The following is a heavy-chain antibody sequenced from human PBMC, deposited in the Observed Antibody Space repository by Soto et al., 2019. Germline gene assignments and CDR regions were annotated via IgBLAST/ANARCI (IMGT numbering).Heavy chain of an antibody. Sequence: QVQLQESGPGLVKPSETLSLTCTVSGGSVSSGSYYWSWIRQPPGKGLEWIGYIYYSGSTSYNPSLKGRVTSAVATSKNQSSLKLSSVTAADTAVYYCAGRYCSGGSCYAWFDPWGQGTLVTVSS. CDR3: AGRYCSGGSCYAWFDP. CDR2: IYYSGST. CDR1: GGSVSSGSYY. J-gene: IGHJ5*02. V-gene: IGHV4-61*01. D-gene: IGHD2-15*01.